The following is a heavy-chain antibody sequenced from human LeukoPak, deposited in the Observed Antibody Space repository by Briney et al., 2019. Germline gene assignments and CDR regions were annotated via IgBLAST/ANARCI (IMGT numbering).Heavy chain of an antibody. CDR1: GYIFSSND. CDR2: MNPNSGDT. Sequence: GASVKVSCKASGYIFSSNDINWVRQAAGQGLEWMVWMNPNSGDTGYTQKFQGRVAMTRSTSITTAYMELSSLRSEDTAVYYCARGPFGSGSFLDYWGQGTLVTVSS. V-gene: IGHV1-8*01. CDR3: ARGPFGSGSFLDY. D-gene: IGHD3-10*01. J-gene: IGHJ4*02.